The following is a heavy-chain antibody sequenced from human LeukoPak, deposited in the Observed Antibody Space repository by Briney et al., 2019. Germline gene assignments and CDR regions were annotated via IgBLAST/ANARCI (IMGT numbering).Heavy chain of an antibody. V-gene: IGHV1-69*13. CDR2: IIPIFGTA. D-gene: IGHD3-10*01. J-gene: IGHJ4*02. CDR3: ARVLSTMVRGVIIYYFDY. Sequence: ASVKVSCKASGGTFSSYAISWVRQAPGQGLEWMGRIIPIFGTANYAQKFQGRVTITADESTSTAYMELSSLRSEDTAVYYCARVLSTMVRGVIIYYFDYWGQGTLVTVSS. CDR1: GGTFSSYA.